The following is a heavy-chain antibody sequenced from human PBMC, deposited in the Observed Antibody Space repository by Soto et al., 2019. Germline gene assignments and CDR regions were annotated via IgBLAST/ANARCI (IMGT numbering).Heavy chain of an antibody. CDR2: ISSSSSYI. Sequence: GGSLRLSCAASGFTFSSYSMNWVRQAPGKGLEWVSSISSSSSYIYYADSVKGRFTISRDNAKNSLYLQMNSLRAEDTAVYYCARVLEYSDYYYYYGMDVWGQGTTVTVSS. J-gene: IGHJ6*02. V-gene: IGHV3-21*01. CDR1: GFTFSSYS. CDR3: ARVLEYSDYYYYYGMDV. D-gene: IGHD4-17*01.